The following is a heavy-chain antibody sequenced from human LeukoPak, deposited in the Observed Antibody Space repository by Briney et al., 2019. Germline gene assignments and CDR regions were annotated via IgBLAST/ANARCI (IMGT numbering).Heavy chain of an antibody. V-gene: IGHV1-3*01. D-gene: IGHD1-1*01. CDR1: GYTFISYA. CDR3: ARDAGDNWNDVYFDY. J-gene: IGHJ4*02. Sequence: ASVKVSCKASGYTFISYAMHWVRQAPGQRLEWMGWINAGNGNTKYSQEFQGRVTMTRDTSISTAYMELSRLRSDDTAVYYCARDAGDNWNDVYFDYWGQGTLVTVSS. CDR2: INAGNGNT.